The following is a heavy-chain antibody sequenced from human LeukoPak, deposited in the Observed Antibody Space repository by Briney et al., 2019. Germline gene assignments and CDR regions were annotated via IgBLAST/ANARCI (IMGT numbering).Heavy chain of an antibody. J-gene: IGHJ4*02. D-gene: IGHD6-19*01. CDR3: AGNPRRTVAGTFDY. Sequence: ASVKVSCKASGYTFTSYGISWVRQAPGQGLEWMGWISAYNGNTNYAQKLQGRVTMTTDTSTSTAYMELRSLRSDDTAVYYCAGNPRRTVAGTFDYWGQGTLVTVSS. V-gene: IGHV1-18*01. CDR2: ISAYNGNT. CDR1: GYTFTSYG.